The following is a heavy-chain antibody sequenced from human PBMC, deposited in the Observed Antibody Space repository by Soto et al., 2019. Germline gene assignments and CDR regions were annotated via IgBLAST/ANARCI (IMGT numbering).Heavy chain of an antibody. CDR2: IIPIFGSA. Sequence: QVQLVQSGAEVKKPGSSVRVSCKASGGTFSTYAISWVRQAPGQGLEYMGGIIPIFGSANSAQNFQGRVTITPAHSTTTGYLGMSSLKSGDTVVYYCASVAEVDIAAAGGYGSLPYWGQGTLVTVSA. CDR3: ASVAEVDIAAAGGYGSLPY. D-gene: IGHD5-12*01. CDR1: GGTFSTYA. J-gene: IGHJ4*02. V-gene: IGHV1-69*19.